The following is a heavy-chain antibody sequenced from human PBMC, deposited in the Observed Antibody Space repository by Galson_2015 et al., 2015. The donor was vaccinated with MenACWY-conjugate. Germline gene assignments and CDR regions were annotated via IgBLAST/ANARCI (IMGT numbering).Heavy chain of an antibody. CDR2: ISAYNGNT. J-gene: IGHJ3*02. V-gene: IGHV1-18*01. CDR1: GYTFTRYG. CDR3: ARWLPGTFDAFDM. D-gene: IGHD5-12*01. Sequence: SVPVSCKASGYTFTRYGITWVRQAPGQGLEWMGWISAYNGNTNYAQKLQGRVTMTADTSTSTAYMELRSLRSDDTAVYYCARWLPGTFDAFDMWGQGTMVTVSS.